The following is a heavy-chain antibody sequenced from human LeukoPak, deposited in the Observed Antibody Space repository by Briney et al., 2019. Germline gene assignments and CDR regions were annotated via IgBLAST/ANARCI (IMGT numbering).Heavy chain of an antibody. CDR2: ISGSGSST. J-gene: IGHJ4*02. Sequence: AGGSLRLSCAASGFTFSSYAMRWVRQAPGKGLEWVSGISGSGSSTYYADSVKGRFTISRDNSKNTLYLQMNSLRAEDTAVYYCAKEMGDGYKVDCWGQGTLVTVSS. CDR3: AKEMGDGYKVDC. CDR1: GFTFSSYA. V-gene: IGHV3-23*01. D-gene: IGHD5-24*01.